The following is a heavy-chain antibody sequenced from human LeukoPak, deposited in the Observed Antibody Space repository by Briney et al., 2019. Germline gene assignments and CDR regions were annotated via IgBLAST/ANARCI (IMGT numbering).Heavy chain of an antibody. CDR1: GGSISSYY. V-gene: IGHV4-4*07. CDR3: ARESNWNDPFDI. CDR2: IYTSGST. D-gene: IGHD1-1*01. Sequence: SETLSLTCTVSGGSISSYYWSWIRQPAGKGLEWIGRIYTSGSTNYNPSLKSRVTTSVDTSKNQFSLKLSSVTAADTAVYYCARESNWNDPFDIWGQGTMVTVSS. J-gene: IGHJ3*02.